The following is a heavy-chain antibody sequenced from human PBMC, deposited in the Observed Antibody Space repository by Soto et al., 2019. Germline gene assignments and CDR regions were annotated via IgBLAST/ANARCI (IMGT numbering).Heavy chain of an antibody. Sequence: SETLSLTCTVSGGSFSSGSDYWSWIRQPPGKGLEWIGYIYYSGSTNYNPSLKSRVTISVDTSKNQFSLKLSSVTAADTAVYYCAGKYYFDYWGQGTLVTVSS. CDR2: IYYSGST. CDR3: AGKYYFDY. CDR1: GGSFSSGSDY. V-gene: IGHV4-61*01. J-gene: IGHJ4*02. D-gene: IGHD1-26*01.